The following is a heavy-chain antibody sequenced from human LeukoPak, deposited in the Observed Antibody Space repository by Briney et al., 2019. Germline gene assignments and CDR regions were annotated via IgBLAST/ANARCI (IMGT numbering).Heavy chain of an antibody. J-gene: IGHJ4*02. CDR2: IIPMSGTV. V-gene: IGHV1-69*06. D-gene: IGHD1-14*01. CDR1: GGTFSTFG. CDR3: ARETGYAYRRAPLDY. Sequence: GASVEVSCKASGGTFSTFGISWVRQAPGQGLEWMGGIIPMSGTVNNAQKFQGRVTITADKSTGTAYMELSSMRSDDTAVYYCARETGYAYRRAPLDYWGQGTLVTVSS.